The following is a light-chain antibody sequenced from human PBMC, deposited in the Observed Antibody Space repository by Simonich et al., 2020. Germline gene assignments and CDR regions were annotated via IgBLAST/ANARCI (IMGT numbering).Light chain of an antibody. Sequence: QSALTQPASVSGSPGQSITISCTGTRSDVGGYNYVSWYQQHPGQAPKLMIYDVSKRPSGGSKRFSGSKSGNTASLTISGLQAEDEADYYCSSYTSSSTLVFGGGTKLTVL. J-gene: IGLJ2*01. CDR2: DVS. V-gene: IGLV2-14*01. CDR3: SSYTSSSTLV. CDR1: RSDVGGYNY.